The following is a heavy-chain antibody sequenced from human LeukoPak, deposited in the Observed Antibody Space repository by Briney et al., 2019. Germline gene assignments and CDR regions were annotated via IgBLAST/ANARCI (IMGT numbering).Heavy chain of an antibody. CDR1: GFTFDDYA. CDR2: INWKGDIT. V-gene: IGHV3-9*01. CDR3: ARDNDYEVDTVIDD. J-gene: IGHJ4*02. D-gene: IGHD5-18*01. Sequence: PGGSLRLSCATSGFTFDDYAMHWVRQAPGKGLEWVASINWKGDITDYAGSAKGRFTISRDNAKNSLYLQMNSLRSGDTAIYYCARDNDYEVDTVIDDWGQGTLVTVSA.